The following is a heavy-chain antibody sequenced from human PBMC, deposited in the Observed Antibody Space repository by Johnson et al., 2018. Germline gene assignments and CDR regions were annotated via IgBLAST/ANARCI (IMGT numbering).Heavy chain of an antibody. Sequence: VQLVQSGGGLVQPGGSXRLSCAASGFTFNSYSMNWVRQAPGKGLEWVSYISSTSTTIYYADSGKGRFTISRDKAKNSLFLQMNSLGAEDTAVYFCAIDSKDYGGYEGGDYFYYYMDVWGIGTTVTVSS. CDR2: ISSTSTTI. CDR3: AIDSKDYGGYEGGDYFYYYMDV. J-gene: IGHJ6*03. V-gene: IGHV3-48*01. CDR1: GFTFNSYS. D-gene: IGHD4-17*01.